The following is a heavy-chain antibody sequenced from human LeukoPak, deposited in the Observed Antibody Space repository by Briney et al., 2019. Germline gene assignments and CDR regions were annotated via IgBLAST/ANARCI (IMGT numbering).Heavy chain of an antibody. V-gene: IGHV1-69*13. CDR1: GGTFSSYA. D-gene: IGHD3-3*01. CDR2: IIPIFGTA. Sequence: SVKVSCKASGGTFSSYAISWVRQAPGQGLEWMGGIIPIFGTANYAQKFQGRATITADESTSTAYMELSSLRSEDTAVYYCARARGDTIFGVVIMYNWFDPWGQGTLVTVSS. J-gene: IGHJ5*02. CDR3: ARARGDTIFGVVIMYNWFDP.